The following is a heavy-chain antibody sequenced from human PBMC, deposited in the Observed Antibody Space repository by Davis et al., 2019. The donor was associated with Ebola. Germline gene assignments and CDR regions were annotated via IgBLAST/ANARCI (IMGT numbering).Heavy chain of an antibody. D-gene: IGHD3-10*01. CDR3: ARVSGSLPGY. V-gene: IGHV3-7*01. J-gene: IGHJ4*02. CDR1: GGSIRSYY. Sequence: ETLSLTCTVSGGSIRSYYWSWVRQAPGKGLEWVANIKQDGSEKYYVDSVKGRFTISRDNSKNTLYLQMNSLRAEDTAVYYCARVSGSLPGYWGQGTLVTVSS. CDR2: IKQDGSEK.